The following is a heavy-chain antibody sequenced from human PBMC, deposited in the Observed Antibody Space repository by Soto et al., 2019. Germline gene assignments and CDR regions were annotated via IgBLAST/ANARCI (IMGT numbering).Heavy chain of an antibody. Sequence: GGSLRRSCAVSGLTFNRYAFYWVRQVPGKGLEWVSLISYDGTTKYYADSVRGRFTISRDKYKNTLYLQMNSLRYEDTAVYYCARGDVCCGSWSGLQGYWGQGTLVTVSS. D-gene: IGHD3-3*01. CDR3: ARGDVCCGSWSGLQGY. CDR2: ISYDGTTK. J-gene: IGHJ4*02. CDR1: GLTFNRYA. V-gene: IGHV3-30-3*01.